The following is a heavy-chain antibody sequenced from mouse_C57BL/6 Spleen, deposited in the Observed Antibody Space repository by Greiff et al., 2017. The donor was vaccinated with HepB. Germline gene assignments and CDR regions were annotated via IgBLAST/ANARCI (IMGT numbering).Heavy chain of an antibody. CDR2: IDPSDSYT. Sequence: QVQLQQPGAELVRPGTSVKLSCKASGYTFTSYWMHWVKQRPGQGLEWIGVIDPSDSYTNYNQKFKGKATLTVDTSSSTAYMELSSLTSEDSAVYYCARSGYGYTWFASWGHGTLVTVSA. J-gene: IGHJ3*01. CDR3: ARSGYGYTWFAS. D-gene: IGHD2-2*01. CDR1: GYTFTSYW. V-gene: IGHV1-59*01.